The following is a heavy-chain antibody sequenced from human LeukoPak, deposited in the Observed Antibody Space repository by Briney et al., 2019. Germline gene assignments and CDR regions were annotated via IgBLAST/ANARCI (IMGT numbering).Heavy chain of an antibody. CDR1: GGTFSSYA. J-gene: IGHJ5*02. V-gene: IGHV1-69*05. Sequence: VASVKVSCKASGGTFSSYAISWVRQAPGQGLEWTGGIIPIFGTANYAQKFQGRVTITRDTSASTAYMELSSLRSEDTAVYYCARTPSLPAAKNWFDPWGQGTLVTVSS. CDR2: IIPIFGTA. CDR3: ARTPSLPAAKNWFDP. D-gene: IGHD2-2*01.